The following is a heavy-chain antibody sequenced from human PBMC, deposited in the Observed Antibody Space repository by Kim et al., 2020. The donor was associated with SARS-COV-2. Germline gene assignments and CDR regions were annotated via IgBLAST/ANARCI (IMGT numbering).Heavy chain of an antibody. D-gene: IGHD3-22*01. CDR3: AKGALPYDSSGYRLRKGLDY. Sequence: GGSLRLSCAASGFTFSSYGMHWVRQAPGKGLEWVAVISYDGSNKYYADSVKGRFTISRDNSKNTLYLQMNSLRAEDTAVYYCAKGALPYDSSGYRLRKGLDYWGQGTLVTVSS. CDR1: GFTFSSYG. J-gene: IGHJ4*02. V-gene: IGHV3-30*18. CDR2: ISYDGSNK.